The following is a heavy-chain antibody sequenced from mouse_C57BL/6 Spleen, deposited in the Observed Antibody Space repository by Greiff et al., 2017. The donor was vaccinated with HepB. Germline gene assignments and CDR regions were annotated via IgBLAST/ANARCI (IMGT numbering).Heavy chain of an antibody. D-gene: IGHD2-1*01. CDR2: IDPETGGT. V-gene: IGHV1-15*01. CDR1: GYTFTDYE. Sequence: VQLVESGAELVRPGASVTLSCKASGYTFTDYEMHWVKQTPVHGLEWIGAIDPETGGTAYNQKFKGKAILTADKSSSTAYMELRSLTSEDSAVYYCTTPNYGNYLYYFDYWGQGTTLTVSS. J-gene: IGHJ2*01. CDR3: TTPNYGNYLYYFDY.